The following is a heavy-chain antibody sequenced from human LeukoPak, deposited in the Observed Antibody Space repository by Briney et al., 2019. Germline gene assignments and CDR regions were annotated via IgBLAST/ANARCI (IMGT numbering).Heavy chain of an antibody. CDR1: GGSISGSGSSYY. D-gene: IGHD1-26*01. CDR2: IYYSGST. J-gene: IGHJ3*02. V-gene: IGHV4-39*01. Sequence: SSETLSLTCTVSGGSISGSGSSYYWVWIRQPPGKGLEWIGSIYYSGSTYYNPSLKSRVTISVDTSKNQFSLKLSSVTAADTAVYFCARTPRYSGSYYNAFDIWGQGTTVTASS. CDR3: ARTPRYSGSYYNAFDI.